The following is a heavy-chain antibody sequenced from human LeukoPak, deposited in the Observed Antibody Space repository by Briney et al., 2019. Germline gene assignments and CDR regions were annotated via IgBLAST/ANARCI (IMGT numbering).Heavy chain of an antibody. Sequence: PSETLSLTCAVSGGSISSGGYSWSWIRQPPGKGLEWIGYIYHSGSTYYNPSLKSRVTISVDRSKNQFSLELSSVTAADTAVYYCARGNRYYDILTGYHSTYYFDYWGQGTLVTVSS. CDR3: ARGNRYYDILTGYHSTYYFDY. CDR2: IYHSGST. J-gene: IGHJ4*02. D-gene: IGHD3-9*01. CDR1: GGSISSGGYS. V-gene: IGHV4-30-2*01.